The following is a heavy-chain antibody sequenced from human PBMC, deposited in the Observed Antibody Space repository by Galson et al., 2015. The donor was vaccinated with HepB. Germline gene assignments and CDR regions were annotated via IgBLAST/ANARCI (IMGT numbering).Heavy chain of an antibody. D-gene: IGHD2-2*01. J-gene: IGHJ3*02. CDR3: TRSCSSTSCQIEAREDAFDI. CDR2: IRSKAYGGTT. CDR1: GFTFGDYA. V-gene: IGHV3-49*03. Sequence: SLRLSCAASGFTFGDYAMSWFRQAPGKGLEWVGFIRSKAYGGTTEYAASVKGRFTISRDDSKSIAYLQMNSLKTEDTAVYYCTRSCSSTSCQIEAREDAFDIWGQGTMVTVSS.